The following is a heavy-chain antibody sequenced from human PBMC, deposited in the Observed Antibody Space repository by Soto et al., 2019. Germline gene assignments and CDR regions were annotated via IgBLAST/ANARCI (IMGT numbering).Heavy chain of an antibody. CDR2: IYYSGST. CDR3: ARSGIFRGRDWFDP. V-gene: IGHV4-59*01. Sequence: SETLSLTCTVSGGSISSYYWSWIRQPPGKGLEWIGYIYYSGSTNYNPSLKSRVTISVDTSKNQFSLKLSSVTAADTAVYYCARSGIFRGRDWFDPWGQGTLVTVSS. D-gene: IGHD6-13*01. J-gene: IGHJ5*02. CDR1: GGSISSYY.